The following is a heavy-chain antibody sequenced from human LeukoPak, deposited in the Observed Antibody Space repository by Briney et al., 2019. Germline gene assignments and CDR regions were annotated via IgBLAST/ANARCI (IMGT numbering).Heavy chain of an antibody. Sequence: GGSLRLSCAASGFTFSSYGMHWVRQAPGKGLEWVAFIRYDGSNKYYADSVKGRFTISRDNSKNTLYLQMNSLRAEDTAVYYCATSEMATAPFDYWGQGTLVTVSS. D-gene: IGHD5-24*01. CDR1: GFTFSSYG. CDR3: ATSEMATAPFDY. CDR2: IRYDGSNK. V-gene: IGHV3-30*02. J-gene: IGHJ4*02.